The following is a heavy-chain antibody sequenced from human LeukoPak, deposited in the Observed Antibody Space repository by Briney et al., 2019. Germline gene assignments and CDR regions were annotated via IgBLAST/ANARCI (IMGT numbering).Heavy chain of an antibody. D-gene: IGHD1-26*01. Sequence: SVKVSCKASGGTFSSYAISWVRQAPGQGLEWMGGIIPIFGTAKYAQKFQGRVTITADESTSIAYMELSSLGSEDTAVYYCARGGSGTYYVRDGISWFDPWGQGTLVTVSS. CDR2: IIPIFGTA. V-gene: IGHV1-69*01. CDR3: ARGGSGTYYVRDGISWFDP. CDR1: GGTFSSYA. J-gene: IGHJ5*02.